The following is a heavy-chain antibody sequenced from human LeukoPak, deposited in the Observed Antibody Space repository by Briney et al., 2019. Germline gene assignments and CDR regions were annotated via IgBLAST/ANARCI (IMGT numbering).Heavy chain of an antibody. J-gene: IGHJ4*02. CDR1: GYTFTGYY. V-gene: IGHV1-2*02. CDR2: INPNSGGT. Sequence: ASVKVSCKASGYTFTGYYMHWVRQAPGQGLEWMGWINPNSGGTNYAQKFQGRVTMTRDTSISTAYMELSRLRSDDTAVYHCARQLDCSSTSCYLDYWGQGTLVTVSS. D-gene: IGHD2-2*01. CDR3: ARQLDCSSTSCYLDY.